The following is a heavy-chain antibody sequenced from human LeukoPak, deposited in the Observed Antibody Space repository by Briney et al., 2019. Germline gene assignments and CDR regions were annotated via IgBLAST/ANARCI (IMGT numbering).Heavy chain of an antibody. J-gene: IGHJ4*02. D-gene: IGHD6-19*01. V-gene: IGHV3-33*01. CDR3: ARDQGQWLVLGVFDY. CDR2: IWNNGNNR. CDR1: GFIFSDYG. Sequence: GGSLRLSCAASGFIFSDYGMHWVRQAPGKGLEWVAVIWNNGNNRYAGSVRGRFTISRDDSKNTLYLQMDSLRAEDTAVYYCARDQGQWLVLGVFDYWGQGTLVTVSS.